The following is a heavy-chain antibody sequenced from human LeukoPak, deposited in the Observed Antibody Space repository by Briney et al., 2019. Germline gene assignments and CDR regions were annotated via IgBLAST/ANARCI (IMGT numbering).Heavy chain of an antibody. CDR3: ARGQWELHWFDP. J-gene: IGHJ5*02. Sequence: AASVKVSCKASGYTFTSYAMHWVRQSPGQRLEWMGWINAGNGNTKYSQKFQGRVTITRDTSASTAYMELSSLRSEDTAVYYCARGQWELHWFDPWGQGTLVTVSS. V-gene: IGHV1-3*01. D-gene: IGHD1-26*01. CDR1: GYTFTSYA. CDR2: INAGNGNT.